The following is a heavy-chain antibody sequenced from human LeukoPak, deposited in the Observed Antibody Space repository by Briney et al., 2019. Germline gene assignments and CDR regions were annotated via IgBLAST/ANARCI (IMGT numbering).Heavy chain of an antibody. CDR2: ISSSSSYI. Sequence: GGSLRLSCAASEFTFSSYSMNWVRQAPGKGLEWVSSISSSSSYIYYADSVKGRFTISRDNAKNSLYLQMNSLRAEDTAVYYCARDLIGLAATDYFDYWGQGTLVTVSS. J-gene: IGHJ4*02. D-gene: IGHD6-13*01. V-gene: IGHV3-21*01. CDR1: EFTFSSYS. CDR3: ARDLIGLAATDYFDY.